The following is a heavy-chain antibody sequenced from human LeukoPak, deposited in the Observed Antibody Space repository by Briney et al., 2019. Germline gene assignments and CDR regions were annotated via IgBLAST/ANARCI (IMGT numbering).Heavy chain of an antibody. CDR3: ASTIGYCSGGSCYRFDY. J-gene: IGHJ4*02. V-gene: IGHV4-61*02. CDR1: GDSISSGSYY. D-gene: IGHD2-15*01. Sequence: SETLSLTCTVSGDSISSGSYYWSWIRQPAGKGLEWIGRIYTSGSTKYNPSLKSRVTISLDTSKNQFSLKVSSVTAADTAVYYCASTIGYCSGGSCYRFDYWGQGTLVTVSS. CDR2: IYTSGST.